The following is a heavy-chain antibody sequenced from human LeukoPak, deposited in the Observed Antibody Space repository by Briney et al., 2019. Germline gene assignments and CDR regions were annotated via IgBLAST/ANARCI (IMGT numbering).Heavy chain of an antibody. CDR2: MNPNSGDT. J-gene: IGHJ4*02. Sequence: ASVKVSCKASGYTFTSYDINWVRQATGQGLEWMGWMNPNSGDTGYIQRFQGRVTMTRDTSISTAYMELSSLRSEDTAVYYCARGPYGTGSHFDFWGQGTLVTVSS. D-gene: IGHD3-10*01. CDR3: ARGPYGTGSHFDF. CDR1: GYTFTSYD. V-gene: IGHV1-8*01.